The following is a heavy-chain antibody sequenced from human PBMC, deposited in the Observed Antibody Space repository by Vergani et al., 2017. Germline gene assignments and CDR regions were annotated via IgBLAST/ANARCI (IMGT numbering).Heavy chain of an antibody. Sequence: VQLVESGGGVVQPGTSLRLSCSASGLTFSDSVMAWVRQAPGKGLEWVSGISTSGKSTYYADSVKGRFTISRDNSKNTLYLQMNSLRAEDTAVYYCAKDLSYSSSYYYYMDVWGKGTTVTVSS. V-gene: IGHV3-23*04. J-gene: IGHJ6*03. CDR1: GLTFSDSV. CDR3: AKDLSYSSSYYYYMDV. D-gene: IGHD6-6*01. CDR2: ISTSGKST.